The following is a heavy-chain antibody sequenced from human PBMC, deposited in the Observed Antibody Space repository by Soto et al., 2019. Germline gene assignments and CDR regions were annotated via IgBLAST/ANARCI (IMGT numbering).Heavy chain of an antibody. D-gene: IGHD2-15*01. CDR1: GFTVSSNY. CDR3: ARGVVVVADKYFQH. Sequence: EVQLVETGGGLIQPGGSLRLSCAASGFTVSSNYMRWVRQAPGKGLEWVSVIYSGGSTYYADSVKGRFTISRDNSKNTLYLQMKSLRAEDTAVYYCARGVVVVADKYFQHWGQGTLVTVSS. V-gene: IGHV3-53*02. J-gene: IGHJ1*01. CDR2: IYSGGST.